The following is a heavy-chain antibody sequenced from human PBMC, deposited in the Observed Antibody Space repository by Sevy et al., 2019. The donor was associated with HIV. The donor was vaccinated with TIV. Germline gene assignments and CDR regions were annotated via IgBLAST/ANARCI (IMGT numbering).Heavy chain of an antibody. V-gene: IGHV3-30*18. CDR2: ISYDGTKK. J-gene: IGHJ4*02. CDR1: GFSFSTYG. CDR3: AKDWGGASDSYLYFDH. Sequence: GGSLRLSCSASGFSFSTYGMHWVRQAPGKGLEWAAAISYDGTKKYYEDSVKGRFTISKDNSKNTLYLELNGLRPEDTAIDYCAKDWGGASDSYLYFDHWGQGALVTVSS. D-gene: IGHD3-16*01.